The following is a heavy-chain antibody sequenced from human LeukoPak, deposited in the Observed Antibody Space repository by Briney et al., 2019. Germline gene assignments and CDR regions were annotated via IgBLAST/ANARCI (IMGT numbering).Heavy chain of an antibody. J-gene: IGHJ4*02. Sequence: PSETLSLTCTVSGASVTSYFWTWIRQPPGKGLEWIGYIYYSGSTYYNPSLNSRVTISLDTSKNQFSLKLSSVTAADTAVYYCAAGMSIVPAATLLYWGQGTLVTVSS. V-gene: IGHV4-59*02. D-gene: IGHD2-2*01. CDR2: IYYSGST. CDR3: AAGMSIVPAATLLY. CDR1: GASVTSYF.